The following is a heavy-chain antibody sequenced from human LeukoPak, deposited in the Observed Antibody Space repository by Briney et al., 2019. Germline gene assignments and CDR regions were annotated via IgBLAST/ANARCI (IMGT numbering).Heavy chain of an antibody. J-gene: IGHJ4*02. Sequence: GGSLRLSCAASGFTFSSYAMSWARQAPGKGLEWVSAISGSSGSTYYADSFKGRFTITRDNSKNTLYLQMNSLRAEDTAVYYCAKLPRYYDILTGYYLIDYWRQGTLVTVSS. V-gene: IGHV3-23*01. CDR2: ISGSSGST. CDR3: AKLPRYYDILTGYYLIDY. CDR1: GFTFSSYA. D-gene: IGHD3-9*01.